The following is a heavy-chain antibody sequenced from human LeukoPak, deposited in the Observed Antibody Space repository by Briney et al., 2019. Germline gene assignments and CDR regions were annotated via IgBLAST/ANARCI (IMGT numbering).Heavy chain of an antibody. CDR2: INHSGST. CDR3: ARGPRITMVRGSLDY. V-gene: IGHV4-34*01. D-gene: IGHD3-10*01. CDR1: GGSFSGYY. Sequence: SETLSLTCAVYGGSFSGYYWSWIRQPPGKGLEWIGEINHSGSTNYNPSLKSRVTISVDTSKNQFSLKLSSVTAADTAVYYCARGPRITMVRGSLDYWGQGTLVTVPS. J-gene: IGHJ4*02.